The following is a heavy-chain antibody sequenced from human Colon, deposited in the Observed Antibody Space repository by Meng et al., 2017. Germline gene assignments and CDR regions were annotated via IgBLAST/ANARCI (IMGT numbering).Heavy chain of an antibody. CDR1: GISFSTSG. J-gene: IGHJ4*02. V-gene: IGHV3-33*01. CDR3: ARGATPENFDY. CDR2: RWFDGSNK. Sequence: LVGAGGAVVRPGRSWWLAGGATGISFSTSGMHWVRQAPGKGLGWVAIRWFDGSNKYYGDSVKGRFTISRDNSKNTLYLQMNSLRVEDTAVYYCARGATPENFDYWGQGTLVTVSS.